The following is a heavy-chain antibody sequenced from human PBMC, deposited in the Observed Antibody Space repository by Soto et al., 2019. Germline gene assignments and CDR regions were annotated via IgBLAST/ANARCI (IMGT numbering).Heavy chain of an antibody. D-gene: IGHD5-12*01. Sequence: PGGSLRHSCSASGFTFGSYAMHWVRQAPGKGLEYVSAISSNGGSTYYADSVKGRFTISRDNSKNTLYLQMSSLRAEDTAVYYCVKDLGRDIVATIFDYWGQRTLVTVSS. CDR3: VKDLGRDIVATIFDY. CDR2: ISSNGGST. J-gene: IGHJ4*02. V-gene: IGHV3-64D*08. CDR1: GFTFGSYA.